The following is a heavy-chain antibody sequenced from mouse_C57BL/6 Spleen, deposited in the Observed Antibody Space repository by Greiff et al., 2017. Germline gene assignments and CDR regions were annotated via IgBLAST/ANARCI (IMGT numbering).Heavy chain of an antibody. V-gene: IGHV1-52*01. CDR2: IDPSDSET. CDR3: ARTGSPYAMDY. CDR1: GYTFTSYW. J-gene: IGHJ4*01. D-gene: IGHD6-1*01. Sequence: QVQLQQPGAELVRPGSSVKLSCKASGYTFTSYWMHWVKQRPIQGLEWIGNIDPSDSETHYNQKFKDKATLTVDKSSSTAYMQLSSLTSEDSAVYYCARTGSPYAMDYWGQGTSGTVSS.